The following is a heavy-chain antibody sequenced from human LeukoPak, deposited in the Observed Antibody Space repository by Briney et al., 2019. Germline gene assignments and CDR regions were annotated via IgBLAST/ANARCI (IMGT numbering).Heavy chain of an antibody. D-gene: IGHD6-13*01. V-gene: IGHV3-53*01. CDR2: IDRGGST. CDR3: AKRVGYGYGVDV. Sequence: PGGSLRLSCEASGFSVSSNDMSWVRQAPGKGLECVSVIDRGGSTFYADSVKGRFTISRDNSKNTLYLQMNSLRVEDTAEFYCAKRVGYGYGVDVWGQGTTVTVSS. J-gene: IGHJ6*02. CDR1: GFSVSSND.